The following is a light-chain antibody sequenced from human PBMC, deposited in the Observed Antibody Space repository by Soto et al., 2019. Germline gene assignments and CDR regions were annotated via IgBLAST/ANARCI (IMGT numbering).Light chain of an antibody. CDR2: GAS. CDR1: QSVNTN. V-gene: IGKV3-15*01. Sequence: VMTQSPVTLSVSPGEGATLSCRASQSVNTNFAWFQQQPGQAPRLLIFGASTRATGIPARFSGSWSDTEFTLTISSLQSEDFVGYYCQQYNNWPPTFGGGTKVEFK. J-gene: IGKJ4*01. CDR3: QQYNNWPPT.